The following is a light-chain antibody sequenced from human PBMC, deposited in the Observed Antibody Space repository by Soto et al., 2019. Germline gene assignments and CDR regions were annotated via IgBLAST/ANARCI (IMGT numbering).Light chain of an antibody. CDR3: QQRGNWPPT. CDR1: QTVSTY. V-gene: IGKV3-11*01. Sequence: DTVLTQSPATLSLSPGERATLSCRASQTVSTYLAWYQQKPGQSPRLLISDTSNKSSGIPARLSGSGSGTDFTLTFGSLEPEDFAGYFCQQRGNWPPTFGQGTKLEI. CDR2: DTS. J-gene: IGKJ2*01.